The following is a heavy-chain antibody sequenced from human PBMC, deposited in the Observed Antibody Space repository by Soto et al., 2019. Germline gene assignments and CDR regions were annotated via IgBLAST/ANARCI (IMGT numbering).Heavy chain of an antibody. Sequence: ESGGGVVQPGRSLRLSCAASGFIFSTYGMHWVRQAPGKGLEWVAVISYDGSNQYYEDSVKGRFTISRDNSKNTLYLQMNSLRVEDTAVYYCAKSWSGSHGAFDMWGKGTMVTVSA. V-gene: IGHV3-30*18. CDR1: GFIFSTYG. CDR2: ISYDGSNQ. CDR3: AKSWSGSHGAFDM. J-gene: IGHJ3*02. D-gene: IGHD2-8*02.